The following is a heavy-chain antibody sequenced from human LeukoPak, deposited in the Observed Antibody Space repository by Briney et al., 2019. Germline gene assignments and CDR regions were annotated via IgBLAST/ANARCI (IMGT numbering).Heavy chain of an antibody. CDR3: AGGYCSGGSCYSFDY. CDR1: GSSISSSTYY. V-gene: IGHV4-39*07. J-gene: IGHJ4*02. Sequence: SETLSLTCTVSGSSISSSTYYWGWIRQPPGKGLEWIGSIYYSGSTYYNPSLKSRVTISVDTSKNQFSLKLSSVTAADTAVYYCAGGYCSGGSCYSFDYWGQGTLVTVSS. CDR2: IYYSGST. D-gene: IGHD2-15*01.